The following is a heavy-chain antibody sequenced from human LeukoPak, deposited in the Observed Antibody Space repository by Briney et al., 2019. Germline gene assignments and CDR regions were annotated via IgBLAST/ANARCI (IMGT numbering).Heavy chain of an antibody. CDR1: GXSVSXXX. J-gene: IGHJ3*01. Sequence: SXXAXGXSVSXXXMSWXXQAXGXXXXXXSVFYSGGNTDYAVSVKGRFAISRDFPRNTVYLQMNSLRGEDTAVYYCARETGFGGLFPDAFDVWGQGTVVTVSS. D-gene: IGHD3-10*01. CDR3: ARETGFGGLFPDAFDV. V-gene: IGHV3-53*01. CDR2: FYSGGNT.